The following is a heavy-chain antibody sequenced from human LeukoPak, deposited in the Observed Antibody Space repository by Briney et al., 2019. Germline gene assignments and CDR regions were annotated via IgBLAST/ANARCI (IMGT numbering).Heavy chain of an antibody. D-gene: IGHD6-19*01. CDR2: IGSGGDP. CDR3: ARGTSSGFDY. CDR1: GFTFSSHD. V-gene: IGHV3-13*05. Sequence: GGSLRLSCAASGFTFSSHDIHWVRQAAGEGLEWVSAIGSGGDPFYAGSVKGRFTISRENAKNSLYLQMNSLRAGDTAVYYCARGTSSGFDYWGQGTLVTVSS. J-gene: IGHJ4*02.